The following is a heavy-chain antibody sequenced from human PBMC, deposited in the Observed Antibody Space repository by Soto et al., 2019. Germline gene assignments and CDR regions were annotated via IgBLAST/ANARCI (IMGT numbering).Heavy chain of an antibody. CDR1: GGTFSTYT. J-gene: IGHJ6*02. D-gene: IGHD2-2*01. V-gene: IGHV1-69*12. CDR2: IIPIFRTA. Sequence: QFQLVQSGAEVKKPGSSVTVSCKASGGTFSTYTVIWVRQAPGQGLEWMGGIIPIFRTANYAQKFQGRVTVTADESTSTAYMELSSLRSEDTAVYYCARRYCISTSCHYYGMDVWGQGTTVTVSS. CDR3: ARRYCISTSCHYYGMDV.